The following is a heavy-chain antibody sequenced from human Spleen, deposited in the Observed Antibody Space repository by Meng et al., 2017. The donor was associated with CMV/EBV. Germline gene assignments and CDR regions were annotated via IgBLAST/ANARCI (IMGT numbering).Heavy chain of an antibody. V-gene: IGHV2-5*02. Sequence: SGFSLSTSGVGVGWIRQPPGKALEWLALIYWDDDKRYSPSLKSRLTITKDTSKNQVVLTMTNMDPVDTATYYCARRFPIAAARYFQHWGQGTLVTVSS. J-gene: IGHJ1*01. D-gene: IGHD6-13*01. CDR1: GFSLSTSGVG. CDR2: IYWDDDK. CDR3: ARRFPIAAARYFQH.